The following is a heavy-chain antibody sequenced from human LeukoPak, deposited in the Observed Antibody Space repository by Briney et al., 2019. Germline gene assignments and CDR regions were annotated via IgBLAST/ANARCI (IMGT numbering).Heavy chain of an antibody. CDR1: GGSISSSSYY. Sequence: SETLSLTCTVSGGSISSSSYYWGWIRQPPGKGLEWIGSIYYSGSTYYNPSLKSRVTISVDTSKNQSSLKLSSVTAADTAVYYCARIYDSSGYYYGALDYWGQGTLVTVSS. CDR2: IYYSGST. D-gene: IGHD3-22*01. CDR3: ARIYDSSGYYYGALDY. J-gene: IGHJ4*02. V-gene: IGHV4-39*01.